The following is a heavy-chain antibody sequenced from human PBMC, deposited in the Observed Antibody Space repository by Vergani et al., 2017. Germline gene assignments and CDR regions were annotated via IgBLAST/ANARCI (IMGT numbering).Heavy chain of an antibody. J-gene: IGHJ4*02. CDR3: ARAPLGVVAATFDY. CDR1: GASIRSSNYY. Sequence: QLQLQESGPGLVKPSATLSLTCSVSGASIRSSNYYWGWIRQPPGKGLEWIASIYYSGSTYYNPSLKSRVTISVDTSKNQFSLKLSSVTAADTAVYYCARAPLGVVAATFDYWGQGTLVTVSS. V-gene: IGHV4-39*01. CDR2: IYYSGST. D-gene: IGHD2-15*01.